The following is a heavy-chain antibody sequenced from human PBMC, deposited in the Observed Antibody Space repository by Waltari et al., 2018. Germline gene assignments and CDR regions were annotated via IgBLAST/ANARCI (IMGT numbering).Heavy chain of an antibody. D-gene: IGHD5-12*01. CDR2: IYYSGSTYYGGST. CDR1: GGSISSSSYY. Sequence: QLQLQESGPGLVKPSETLSLTCTVSGGSISSSSYYWGWIRQSPGKGLGWIGNIYYSGSTYYGGSTYYNPTLKSRVSISGDTSKNQFSLKLSSVTAADTAVYYCARHWKKSGYRFDPWDQGTLVTVSS. CDR3: ARHWKKSGYRFDP. V-gene: IGHV4-39*01. J-gene: IGHJ5*02.